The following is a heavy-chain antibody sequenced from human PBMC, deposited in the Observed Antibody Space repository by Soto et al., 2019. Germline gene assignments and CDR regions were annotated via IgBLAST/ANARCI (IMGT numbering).Heavy chain of an antibody. D-gene: IGHD6-13*01. CDR3: ARDQGQRIAAAGDRWFDP. J-gene: IGHJ5*02. CDR2: IYYSGST. V-gene: IGHV4-59*01. Sequence: SETLSLTCTVSGGSISSYYWSWIRQPPGKGLEWIGYIYYSGSTNYNPSLKSRVTISVDTSKNQFSLKLSSVTAADTAVYYCARDQGQRIAAAGDRWFDPWGQGTLVTVS. CDR1: GGSISSYY.